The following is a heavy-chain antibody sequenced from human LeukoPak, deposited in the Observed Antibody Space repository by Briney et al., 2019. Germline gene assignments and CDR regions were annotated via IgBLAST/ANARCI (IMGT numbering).Heavy chain of an antibody. CDR1: GFTVSSNY. CDR3: ARALTGSRTLTNYYYCYGMDV. D-gene: IGHD2-2*01. CDR2: IYSGGST. Sequence: GGSLRLSCAASGFTVSSNYMSWVRQAPGKGLEWVSVIYSGGSTYYADSVKGRFTISRDNSKNTLYLQMNSLRAEDTAVYYCARALTGSRTLTNYYYCYGMDVWGQGTTVTVSS. V-gene: IGHV3-53*01. J-gene: IGHJ6*02.